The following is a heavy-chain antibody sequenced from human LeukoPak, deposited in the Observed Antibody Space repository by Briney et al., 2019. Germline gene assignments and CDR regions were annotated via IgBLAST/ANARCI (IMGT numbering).Heavy chain of an antibody. Sequence: PGRSLRLSCAASGFTFSSYSMNWVRQAPGKGLEWVSSISSSSSYIYYADSVKGRFTISRDNAKNSLYLQMNSLRAEDTAVYYCARAMITFGGVIEYWGQGTLVTVSS. D-gene: IGHD3-16*02. CDR1: GFTFSSYS. CDR3: ARAMITFGGVIEY. CDR2: ISSSSSYI. J-gene: IGHJ4*02. V-gene: IGHV3-21*01.